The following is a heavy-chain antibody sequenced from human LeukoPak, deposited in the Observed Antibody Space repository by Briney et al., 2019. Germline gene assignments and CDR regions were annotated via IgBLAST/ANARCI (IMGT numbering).Heavy chain of an antibody. CDR1: GGSFSSYY. CDR3: ARSTVVPASDAFDI. Sequence: SETLSLTCAVYGGSFSSYYWSWIRQPPGKGLEWIGEINHSGSTNYNPSLKSRVTISVDTSKNQFSLKLSSVTAADTAVYYCARSTVVPASDAFDIWGQGTMVTVSS. V-gene: IGHV4-34*01. CDR2: INHSGST. D-gene: IGHD2-2*01. J-gene: IGHJ3*02.